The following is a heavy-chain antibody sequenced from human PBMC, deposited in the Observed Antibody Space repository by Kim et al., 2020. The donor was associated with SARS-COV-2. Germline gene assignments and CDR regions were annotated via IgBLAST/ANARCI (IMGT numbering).Heavy chain of an antibody. V-gene: IGHV1-69*13. CDR2: IIPIFGTA. Sequence: SVKVSCKASGGTFGIYAISWVRQAPGQGLEWMGGIIPIFGTANYAQKFQGRVTITADESTSTAYMELSSLRSEDTAVYYCARDGWSREPNTSPKLSNWFDPWGQGTLVTVSS. J-gene: IGHJ5*02. CDR1: GGTFGIYA. CDR3: ARDGWSREPNTSPKLSNWFDP. D-gene: IGHD2-2*01.